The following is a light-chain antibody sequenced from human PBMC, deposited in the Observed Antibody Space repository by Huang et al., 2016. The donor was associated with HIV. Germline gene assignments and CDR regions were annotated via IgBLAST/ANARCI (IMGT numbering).Light chain of an antibody. J-gene: IGKJ1*01. Sequence: DIVLTQSPGTLSLSPGERATLSCRASQSLSSSYLAWYQQKPGQAPRLLIYGATSRATDLPDRFSGSGSGTDFTLISSRLEPEDFAVYYCQQYGNSPVTFGQGTKVDIK. CDR3: QQYGNSPVT. CDR2: GAT. CDR1: QSLSSSY. V-gene: IGKV3-20*01.